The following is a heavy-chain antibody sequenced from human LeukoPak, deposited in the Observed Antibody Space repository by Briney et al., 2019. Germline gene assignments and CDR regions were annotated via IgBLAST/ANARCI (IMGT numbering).Heavy chain of an antibody. D-gene: IGHD1-1*01. J-gene: IGHJ4*02. CDR1: GFPLSSYS. CDR2: ISASGANI. V-gene: IGHV3-48*01. Sequence: PGGSLRLSCTVSGFPLSSYSMNWVRQAPGKGLEWVAYISASGANIYYVDSVMGRFTVSRDNPQSSLFLQMNSPRAEDTAVYYCARVKGTYFDYWGQGALVTVSS. CDR3: ARVKGTYFDY.